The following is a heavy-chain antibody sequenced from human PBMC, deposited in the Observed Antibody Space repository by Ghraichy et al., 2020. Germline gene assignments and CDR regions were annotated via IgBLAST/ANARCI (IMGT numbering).Heavy chain of an antibody. CDR1: GFTFSIYE. Sequence: GGSLRLSCAASGFTFSIYEMNWVRQAPGKGPEWVSSITSSGDTTYYADSVTGRFTISRDNAKNSLYLQMNSLRADDTAVYYCARGDQCRPFGYWGQGTLATVSS. CDR2: ITSSGDTT. CDR3: ARGDQCRPFGY. J-gene: IGHJ4*02. V-gene: IGHV3-48*03.